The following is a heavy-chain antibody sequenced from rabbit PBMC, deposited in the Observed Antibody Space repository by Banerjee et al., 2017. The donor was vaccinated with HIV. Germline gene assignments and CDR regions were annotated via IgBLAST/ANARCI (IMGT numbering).Heavy chain of an antibody. CDR1: GFDFSSSYW. Sequence: QSLEESGGDLVKPGASLTLTCTASGFDFSSSYWICWVRQAPGKGLEWIGYIETINGNTHYASWVNGRFTISSDNAQNTVDLQMNSLTAADTATDFCARYLGSPLWGQGTLVTVS. V-gene: IGHV1S40*01. CDR3: ARYLGSPL. D-gene: IGHD4-2*01. CDR2: IETINGNT. J-gene: IGHJ3*01.